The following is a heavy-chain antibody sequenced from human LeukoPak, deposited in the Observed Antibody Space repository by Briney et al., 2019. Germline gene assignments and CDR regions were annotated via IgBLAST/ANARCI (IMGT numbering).Heavy chain of an antibody. Sequence: ASVKVSCKVSVYTRTELSMHRVRQAPGKGLEWMGGFDPEDGETIYAQKFQGRVTMTEDTSTDKAYMGLSSLRSEDTAVYYCATGHYGSGSYANWFDPWGQGTLVTVSS. CDR1: VYTRTELS. CDR3: ATGHYGSGSYANWFDP. V-gene: IGHV1-24*01. CDR2: FDPEDGET. J-gene: IGHJ5*02. D-gene: IGHD3-10*01.